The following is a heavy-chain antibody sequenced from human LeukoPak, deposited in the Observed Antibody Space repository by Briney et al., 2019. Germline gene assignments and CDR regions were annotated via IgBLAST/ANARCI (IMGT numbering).Heavy chain of an antibody. CDR2: IKQDGSEK. Sequence: GGSLRLSCAASGFTLSSNSMNWVRQAPGKGLEWVAIIKQDGSEKYYVDSVKGRFTISRDNAKNSLYLQMNSLRAEDTAVYYCARVNGFVIEYWGEGTLVSVS. CDR1: GFTLSSNS. D-gene: IGHD2-8*01. CDR3: ARVNGFVIEY. V-gene: IGHV3-7*04. J-gene: IGHJ4*02.